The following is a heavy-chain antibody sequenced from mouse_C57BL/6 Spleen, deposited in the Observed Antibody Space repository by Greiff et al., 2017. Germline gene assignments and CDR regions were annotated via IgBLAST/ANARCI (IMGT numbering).Heavy chain of an antibody. V-gene: IGHV1-64*01. CDR1: GYTFTSYW. J-gene: IGHJ4*01. CDR2: IHPNSGST. D-gene: IGHD1-1*01. Sequence: QVQLQQPGAELVKPGASVKLSCKASGYTFTSYWMHWVKQRPGQGLEWIGMIHPNSGSTNYNEKFKSKATLTVDKSSSTAYLQLSSLTSEDSAVYYCADYYGSSYVWAMGYWGQGTSVTVSS. CDR3: ADYYGSSYVWAMGY.